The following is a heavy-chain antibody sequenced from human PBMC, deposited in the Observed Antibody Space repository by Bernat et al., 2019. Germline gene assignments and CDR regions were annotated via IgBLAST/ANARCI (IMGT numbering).Heavy chain of an antibody. V-gene: IGHV3-66*01. CDR3: ARDRRYCSSTSCYFWFDP. D-gene: IGHD2-2*01. Sequence: EVQLVESGGGLVQPGGSLRLSCAASGFTVSSNYMSWVRQAPGKWLEWVSVIYSGGSTYYADSVKGRFTISRDNSKNTLYLQMNSLRAEDTAVYYCARDRRYCSSTSCYFWFDPWGQGTLVTVSS. J-gene: IGHJ5*02. CDR2: IYSGGST. CDR1: GFTVSSNY.